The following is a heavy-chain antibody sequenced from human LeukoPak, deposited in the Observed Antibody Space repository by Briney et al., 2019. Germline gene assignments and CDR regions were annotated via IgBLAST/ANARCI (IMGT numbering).Heavy chain of an antibody. J-gene: IGHJ6*02. CDR2: ISYDGSKK. CDR3: ARDRSEYDFWSGYPYYYYGMDV. Sequence: GGSLRLSCAASGFTFSSYAMHWVRQAPGKGLEWVAVISYDGSKKYYADSVKGRFTISRDNSKNTLYLQMNSLRAEDTAVYYCARDRSEYDFWSGYPYYYYGMDVWGQGTTVTVSS. D-gene: IGHD3-3*01. V-gene: IGHV3-30*04. CDR1: GFTFSSYA.